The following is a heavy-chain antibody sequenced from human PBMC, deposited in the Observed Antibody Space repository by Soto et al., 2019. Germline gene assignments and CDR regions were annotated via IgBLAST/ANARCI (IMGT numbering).Heavy chain of an antibody. CDR3: ARRVFP. CDR2: IYYSGFT. J-gene: IGHJ5*02. CDR1: GGSITSGGYY. V-gene: IGHV4-31*03. Sequence: QVQLQESGPGLLKPSQTLSLTCTVSGGSITSGGYYWSWIRQHPGKGLEWIGYIYYSGFTYYNPSHKSRVTITVETSKNQFSLKLSSGTATHTAVYYCARRVFPWGQGTLVTVSS.